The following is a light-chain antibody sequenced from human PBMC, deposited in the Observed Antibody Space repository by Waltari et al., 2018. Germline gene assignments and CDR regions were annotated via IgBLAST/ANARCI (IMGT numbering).Light chain of an antibody. CDR1: QSVSRT. CDR2: DAS. Sequence: EIVLTQSPGTLSLSPGESATLSCRASQSVSRTLAWYQQKPGQAPRLLIYDASSRATGIPDRFSGSGSGTDFSLTIRRLEPEDFAVYYCQKYGTLPATFGQGTKVEIK. J-gene: IGKJ1*01. CDR3: QKYGTLPAT. V-gene: IGKV3-20*01.